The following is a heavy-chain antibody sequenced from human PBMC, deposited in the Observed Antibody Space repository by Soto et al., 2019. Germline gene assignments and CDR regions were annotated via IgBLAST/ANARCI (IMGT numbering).Heavy chain of an antibody. Sequence: QVQLVQSGAEVKKPGASVKVSCKASGYTFTSYYMHWVRQAPGQGLEWMGIIDPSGGGTSYAQKFQGRLTMTRDKSTSTVYMELSSLRSEDTAVYYCARDRVDCSGGNCWRSVEDTWGQGTLVTVSS. CDR3: ARDRVDCSGGNCWRSVEDT. CDR2: IDPSGGGT. V-gene: IGHV1-46*01. J-gene: IGHJ5*02. CDR1: GYTFTSYY. D-gene: IGHD2-15*01.